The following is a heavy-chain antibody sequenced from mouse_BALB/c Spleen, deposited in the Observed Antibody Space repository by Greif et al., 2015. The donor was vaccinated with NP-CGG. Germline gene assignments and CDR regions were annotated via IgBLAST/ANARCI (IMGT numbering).Heavy chain of an antibody. Sequence: VQLQESGAELVKPGASVKLSCKASGYTFISYWMHWVKQRPGQGLEWIGEINPSNGRTNYNEKFKSKATLTVDKSSSTAYMQLSSLTSEDSAVYYCARYGYDVGEDWYFDVWGAGTTVTVSS. D-gene: IGHD2-2*01. J-gene: IGHJ1*01. V-gene: IGHV1S81*02. CDR3: ARYGYDVGEDWYFDV. CDR2: INPSNGRT. CDR1: GYTFISYW.